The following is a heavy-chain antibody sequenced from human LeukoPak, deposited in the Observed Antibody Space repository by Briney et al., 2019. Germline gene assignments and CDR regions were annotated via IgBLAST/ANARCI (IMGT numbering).Heavy chain of an antibody. D-gene: IGHD3-10*01. CDR3: ASRYYGSGSYYSDFDY. J-gene: IGHJ4*02. CDR2: IRQDGSEK. V-gene: IGHV3-7*01. Sequence: GSLRLSCAASGFTFSSYWMSWVRRAPGKGLEWVANIRQDGSEKYYVDSVKGRFTISRDNAKNSLYLQMNSLRAEDTAVYYCASRYYGSGSYYSDFDYWGQGTRVTVSS. CDR1: GFTFSSYW.